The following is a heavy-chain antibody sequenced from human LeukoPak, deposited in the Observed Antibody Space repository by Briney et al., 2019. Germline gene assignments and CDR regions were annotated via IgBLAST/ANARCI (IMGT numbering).Heavy chain of an antibody. CDR1: GFTFSSYS. CDR2: ISSRGSYI. Sequence: PGGSLRLSCAASGFTFSSYSMNWVRQAPGKGLEWVSSISSRGSYIYYADSVKGRFTISRDNAKNSLYLQMNSLRAEDTAVYYCARGWSYSSGWVDYWGQGTLVTVSS. CDR3: ARGWSYSSGWVDY. D-gene: IGHD6-19*01. V-gene: IGHV3-21*01. J-gene: IGHJ4*02.